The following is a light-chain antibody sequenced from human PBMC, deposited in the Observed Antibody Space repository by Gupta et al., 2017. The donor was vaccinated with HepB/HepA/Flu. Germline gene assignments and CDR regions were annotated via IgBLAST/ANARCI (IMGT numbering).Light chain of an antibody. CDR1: QGINDY. CDR3: RQRNNYPPWT. Sequence: DIQLAQSPSFLSASVGDTVTITCRVSQGINDYLGWFQQKPGKGPKLLIYGASRLSSGVPSRFSGRGSGTEFTLTISSLQPEDFATYYCRQRNNYPPWTFGQGTKVEIK. V-gene: IGKV1-9*01. J-gene: IGKJ1*01. CDR2: GAS.